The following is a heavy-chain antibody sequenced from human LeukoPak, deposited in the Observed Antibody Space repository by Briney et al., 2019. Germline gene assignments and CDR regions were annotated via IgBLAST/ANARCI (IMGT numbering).Heavy chain of an antibody. CDR3: ARIPLVQVPAADDDY. J-gene: IGHJ4*02. CDR2: SNPNSGGT. D-gene: IGHD2-2*01. CDR1: GYTFTGYY. V-gene: IGHV1-2*02. Sequence: GPSVKVSCKASGYTFTGYYMHWVRQAPGQGLEWMGWSNPNSGGTNYAQKFQGRVTMTRDTSISTAYMELSRLRSDDTAVYYCARIPLVQVPAADDDYWGQGTLVTVSS.